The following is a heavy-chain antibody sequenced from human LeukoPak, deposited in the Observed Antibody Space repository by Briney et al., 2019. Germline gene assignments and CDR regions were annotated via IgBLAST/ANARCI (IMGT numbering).Heavy chain of an antibody. J-gene: IGHJ6*03. CDR2: ISSSGSTI. CDR1: GFTFSDYT. Sequence: GGSLRLSCAASGFTFSDYTMNWVRQAPGKGLEWVSYISSSGSTIYYADSVKGRFTISRDNAKNSLYLQMNSLRAEDTAVYYCASFCSSTSCSRYYYYMDVWGKGTTVTVSS. V-gene: IGHV3-48*04. D-gene: IGHD2-2*01. CDR3: ASFCSSTSCSRYYYYMDV.